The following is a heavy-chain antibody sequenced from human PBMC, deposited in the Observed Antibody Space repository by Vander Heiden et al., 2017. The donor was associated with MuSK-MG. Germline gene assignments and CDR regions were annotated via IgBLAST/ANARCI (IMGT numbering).Heavy chain of an antibody. CDR1: GFPLSNYA. Sequence: EVQLLESGGGLVQPGGSLRLSCAASGFPLSNYAMSWVRQAPGKGLEWVSGVSVSGDSTYYADSVKGRFTISRDNSKNTLNLQMKSLRAEDTAVYYCAKSAYCSGGRCYYYYYMDVWGKGTTVTVSS. CDR2: VSVSGDST. CDR3: AKSAYCSGGRCYYYYYMDV. J-gene: IGHJ6*03. D-gene: IGHD2-15*01. V-gene: IGHV3-23*01.